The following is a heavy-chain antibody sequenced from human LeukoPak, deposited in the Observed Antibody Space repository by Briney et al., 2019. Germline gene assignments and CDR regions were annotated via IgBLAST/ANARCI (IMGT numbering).Heavy chain of an antibody. V-gene: IGHV5-51*01. CDR1: GYSFTSYW. CDR3: ARQEYCSGGSCYTWFDP. D-gene: IGHD2-15*01. CDR2: IYPADSDI. Sequence: GESLKISCKGSGYSFTSYWIGWVRQLPGKGLEWMGIIYPADSDIRYSPSFQGQVTISADKSISTAYLQWSSLKASDTAMYYCARQEYCSGGSCYTWFDPWGQGTLVTVSS. J-gene: IGHJ5*02.